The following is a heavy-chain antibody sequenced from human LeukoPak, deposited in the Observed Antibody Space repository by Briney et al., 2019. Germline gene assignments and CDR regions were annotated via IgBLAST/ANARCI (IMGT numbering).Heavy chain of an antibody. D-gene: IGHD3-10*01. CDR3: ARAYYYGSGSYYDYFDY. Sequence: ASVKVSCKASGYTFTNYDINWVRQATGQGLEWMGWMNPNSGNTGYAQKFQGRVTMTRNNSISTAYMELSSLRSEDTAVYYCARAYYYGSGSYYDYFDYWGQGTLVTVSS. CDR1: GYTFTNYD. CDR2: MNPNSGNT. J-gene: IGHJ4*02. V-gene: IGHV1-8*01.